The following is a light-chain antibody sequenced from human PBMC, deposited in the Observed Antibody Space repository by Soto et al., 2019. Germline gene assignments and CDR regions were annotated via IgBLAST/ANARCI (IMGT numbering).Light chain of an antibody. CDR1: QTVNNN. Sequence: EIVMTQSPATLSVSPGERATLPCRASQTVNNNLAWYQQKPGQAPRLLIYGASARATGIPARFSGSGSGTEFTLTISSLLSEDFSVYYCHQYNNWPLTFGGGTKVEIK. CDR2: GAS. V-gene: IGKV3-15*01. CDR3: HQYNNWPLT. J-gene: IGKJ4*01.